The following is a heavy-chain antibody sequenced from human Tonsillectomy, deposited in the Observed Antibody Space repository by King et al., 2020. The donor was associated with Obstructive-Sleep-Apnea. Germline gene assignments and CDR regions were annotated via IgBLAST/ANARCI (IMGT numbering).Heavy chain of an antibody. D-gene: IGHD3-9*01. CDR2: ISSSSSYI. J-gene: IGHJ6*02. CDR1: GFNFSTYN. CDR3: ARGDYDILTGYYNVEPYYCYFGMDV. V-gene: IGHV3-21*01. Sequence: VQLVESGGGLVKPGGSLRLSCAASGFNFSTYNMNWVRQAPGKGLEWVSSISSSSSYIYYEDSGKGRFTISRDNAKNLLYLQMNSLRAEDTAVYYCARGDYDILTGYYNVEPYYCYFGMDVWGQGTTVTVSS.